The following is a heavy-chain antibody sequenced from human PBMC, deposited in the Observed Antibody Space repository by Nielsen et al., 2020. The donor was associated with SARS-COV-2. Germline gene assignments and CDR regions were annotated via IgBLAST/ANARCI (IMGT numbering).Heavy chain of an antibody. D-gene: IGHD2-15*01. J-gene: IGHJ6*02. Sequence: SETLSLTCAVYGSSFNGYYWSWIRQPPGKGLEWIGDISHPGSPNYRPSLKSRVTISVDTSKNQFSLKLSSVTAADTAVYYCAREVVVAATAGHYYYYGMDVWGQGTTVTVSS. CDR2: ISHPGSP. V-gene: IGHV4-34*01. CDR3: AREVVVAATAGHYYYYGMDV. CDR1: GSSFNGYY.